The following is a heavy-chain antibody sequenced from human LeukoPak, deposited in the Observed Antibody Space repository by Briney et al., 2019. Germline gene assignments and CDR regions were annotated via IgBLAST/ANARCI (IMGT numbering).Heavy chain of an antibody. D-gene: IGHD2-21*01. CDR3: CGGYVQVTSFDY. V-gene: IGHV3-30*02. Sequence: GGSLRLSCAASGFTFSSYGMHCVRDAPGKGLGRVAFIRYDGSNKYYADSVKGRFTISRDNSKNTLYLQMNSLRAEDTAVYYCCGGYVQVTSFDYWGQGTLVAVSS. CDR1: GFTFSSYG. CDR2: IRYDGSNK. J-gene: IGHJ4*02.